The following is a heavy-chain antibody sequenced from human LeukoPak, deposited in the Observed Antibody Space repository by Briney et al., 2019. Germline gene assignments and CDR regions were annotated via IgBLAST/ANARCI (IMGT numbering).Heavy chain of an antibody. J-gene: IGHJ4*02. CDR1: GYSISSGYY. D-gene: IGHD5-18*01. Sequence: PSETLSLTCSVSGYSISSGYYWGWIRQPPGRGLEWIGSIYYTGGTLYNPSLKSRVSMSVDMSTNQFSLKLTSVTAADTAVYYCARDRTGRNTAQDDYWGQGTLVTVSS. CDR2: IYYTGGT. V-gene: IGHV4-38-2*02. CDR3: ARDRTGRNTAQDDY.